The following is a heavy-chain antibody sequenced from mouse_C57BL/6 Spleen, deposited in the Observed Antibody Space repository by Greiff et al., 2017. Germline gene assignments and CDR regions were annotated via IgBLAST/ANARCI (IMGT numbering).Heavy chain of an antibody. CDR1: GYTFTSYW. J-gene: IGHJ2*01. Sequence: QVQLQQPGAELVRPGTSVKLSCKASGYTFTSYWMHWVKQRPGQGLEWIGVIDPSDSYTNYNQKFKGKATLTVDTSSSTAYMQLSSLTSEDSAVYYCARGPPLEYWGQGTTRTVSA. CDR3: ARGPPLEY. V-gene: IGHV1-59*01. CDR2: IDPSDSYT.